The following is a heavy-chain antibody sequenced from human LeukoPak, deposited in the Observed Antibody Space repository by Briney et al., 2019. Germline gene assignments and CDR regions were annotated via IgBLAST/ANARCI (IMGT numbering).Heavy chain of an antibody. J-gene: IGHJ4*02. CDR1: GDTFTGYY. CDR2: INPNSGGT. D-gene: IGHD3-10*01. CDR3: ARANSYGSGSLVN. Sequence: ASVKVSRKASGDTFTGYYMHWVRQAPGQGLEWMGWINPNSGGTNYAQKFQGRVTMTRDTSISTAYMELSRLRSDDTAVYYCARANSYGSGSLVNWGQGTMVTVSS. V-gene: IGHV1-2*02.